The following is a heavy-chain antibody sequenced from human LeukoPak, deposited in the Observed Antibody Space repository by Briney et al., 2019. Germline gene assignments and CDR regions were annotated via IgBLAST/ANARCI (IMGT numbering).Heavy chain of an antibody. CDR3: AKDLGYDILTVWGGYFDY. V-gene: IGHV3-30*18. J-gene: IGHJ4*02. CDR1: GFTFRVYY. Sequence: AGGSLRLSCAASGFTFRVYYMAWIRQAPGKGLEWVAVISYDGSNKYYADSVKGRFTISRDNFKNTLYLQMNSLRPEDTAVYYCAKDLGYDILTVWGGYFDYWGQGTLVTVSS. CDR2: ISYDGSNK. D-gene: IGHD3-9*01.